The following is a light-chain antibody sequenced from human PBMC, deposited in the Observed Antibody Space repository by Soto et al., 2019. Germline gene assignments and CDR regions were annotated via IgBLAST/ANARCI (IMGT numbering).Light chain of an antibody. CDR3: SSYTSSSTGV. Sequence: QSVLAKPASVSGSPGQSITISCSGTSSDVGGYNYVSWYQQHPGKAPKLMIYEVSNRPSGVSNRFSGSKSGNTASLTISGLQAEDEADYYCSSYTSSSTGVFGTGTKVTVL. CDR1: SSDVGGYNY. V-gene: IGLV2-14*01. CDR2: EVS. J-gene: IGLJ1*01.